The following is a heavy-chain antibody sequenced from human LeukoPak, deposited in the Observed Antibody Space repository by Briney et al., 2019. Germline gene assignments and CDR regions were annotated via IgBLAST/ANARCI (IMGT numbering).Heavy chain of an antibody. Sequence: PSETLSLTCAVYDGSFGGYYWSWIRQPPGKGLEWIGEINHSGSTNYNPSLKSRVTISVDASKNQFSLRLSSVTATDTAVYYCARGRRTAMLRGGNWFDPWGQGTLVTVSS. CDR1: DGSFGGYY. J-gene: IGHJ5*02. CDR2: INHSGST. V-gene: IGHV4-34*01. D-gene: IGHD3-10*01. CDR3: ARGRRTAMLRGGNWFDP.